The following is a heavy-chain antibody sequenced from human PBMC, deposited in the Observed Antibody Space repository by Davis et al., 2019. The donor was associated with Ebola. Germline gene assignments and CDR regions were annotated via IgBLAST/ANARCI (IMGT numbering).Heavy chain of an antibody. CDR1: GFGFDFYR. J-gene: IGHJ6*03. D-gene: IGHD4-11*01. CDR3: ARDYSDDLYYYYYMDV. V-gene: IGHV3-11*04. Sequence: GGSLRLSCAVSGFGFDFYRMSWIRQAPGRGLEWVSYITSSGSNIYYADSVKGRFTISRDNAKNSVYLQMNSLRAEDTAVYYCARDYSDDLYYYYYMDVWGKGTTVTVSS. CDR2: ITSSGSNI.